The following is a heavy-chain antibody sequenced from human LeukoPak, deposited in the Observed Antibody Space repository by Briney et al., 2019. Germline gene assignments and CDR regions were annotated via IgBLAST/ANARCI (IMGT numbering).Heavy chain of an antibody. CDR3: AREWKFDSSGHYSTSGDY. CDR2: IRYDGSDK. Sequence: PGGSLRLSCAASGFIFTDYGMHWVRQAPGKGLEWLTFIRYDGSDKYYADSVKGRFTISRDNSKNTLYLQMNSLTSEDTAVYYCAREWKFDSSGHYSTSGDYWGQGTLVTVSS. D-gene: IGHD3-22*01. V-gene: IGHV3-30*02. CDR1: GFIFTDYG. J-gene: IGHJ4*02.